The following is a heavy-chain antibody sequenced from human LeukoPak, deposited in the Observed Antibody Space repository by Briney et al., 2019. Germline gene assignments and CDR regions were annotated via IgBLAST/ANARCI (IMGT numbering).Heavy chain of an antibody. J-gene: IGHJ4*02. CDR1: GFTFSSYG. CDR2: ISSSGSTI. CDR3: ARDPPYDILTGLMWDY. Sequence: PGGSLRLSCAASGFTFSSYGMNWVRQAPGKGLEWVSYISSSGSTIYYADSVKGRFTISRDNAKNSLYLQMNSLRAEDTAVYYCARDPPYDILTGLMWDYWGQGTLVTVSS. V-gene: IGHV3-48*03. D-gene: IGHD3-9*01.